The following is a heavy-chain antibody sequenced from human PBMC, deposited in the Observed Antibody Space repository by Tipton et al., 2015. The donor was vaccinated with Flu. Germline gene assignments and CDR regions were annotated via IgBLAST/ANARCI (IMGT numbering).Heavy chain of an antibody. D-gene: IGHD1-1*01. CDR1: GFDFSDYW. CDR3: VQLKFL. CDR2: IKEDGRET. V-gene: IGHV3-7*01. Sequence: SLRLSCVASGFDFSDYWMTWVRQAPGKGLEWVANIKEDGRETYYADSVKGRFTISRDNAKRSLFLQMNSLRAEDTAVYYCVQLKFLWGQGTLVPVSS. J-gene: IGHJ4*02.